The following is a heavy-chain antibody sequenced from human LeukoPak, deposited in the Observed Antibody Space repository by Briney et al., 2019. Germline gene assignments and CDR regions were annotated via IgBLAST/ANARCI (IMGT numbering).Heavy chain of an antibody. D-gene: IGHD3-10*01. J-gene: IGHJ4*01. CDR1: GYTFANYG. CDR2: TNPFNGNT. Sequence: ASVKVSCKASGYTFANYGIGWVRQAPGQGLEWMGWTNPFNGNTNNAQNFQGRVTVTTGTSTSTAYMELRSLRSDDTAVYYCARILSPDYYGSGSYPPPTGYWAKETLVIVPS. V-gene: IGHV1-18*01. CDR3: ARILSPDYYGSGSYPPPTGY.